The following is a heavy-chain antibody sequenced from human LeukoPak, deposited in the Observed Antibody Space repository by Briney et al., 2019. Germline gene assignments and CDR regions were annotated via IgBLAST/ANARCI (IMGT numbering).Heavy chain of an antibody. CDR2: INPSGGST. V-gene: IGHV1-46*01. D-gene: IGHD2-2*01. CDR1: GYTFTSYY. Sequence: ASVKVSYTASGYTFTSYYMHWVRQAPGQGLEWMGIINPSGGSTSYAQKFQGRVTMTRDMSTSTVYMELSSLRSEDTAVYYCARDLLVVVPAASFDSYYYYMDVWGKGTTVTVSS. J-gene: IGHJ6*03. CDR3: ARDLLVVVPAASFDSYYYYMDV.